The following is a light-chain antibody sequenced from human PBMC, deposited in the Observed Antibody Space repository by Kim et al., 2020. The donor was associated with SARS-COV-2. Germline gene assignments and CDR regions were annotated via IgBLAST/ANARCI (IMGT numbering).Light chain of an antibody. CDR2: GAS. Sequence: ASGEGAVIICSGTQSVISSHLAWYQQKPGKAPRLLIYGASSRDTGIPDRFSGSGSETDFTLTISRLQPEDFAAYYCQQNCISLWTFGQGTKVDIK. J-gene: IGKJ1*01. CDR1: QSVISSH. V-gene: IGKV3-20*01. CDR3: QQNCISLWT.